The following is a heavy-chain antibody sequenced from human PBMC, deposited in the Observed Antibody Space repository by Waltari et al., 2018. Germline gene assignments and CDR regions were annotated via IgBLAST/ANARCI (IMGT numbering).Heavy chain of an antibody. CDR1: ALPFRAHS. Sequence: EVQLVESGGGLVKPGGSRSLSCAASALPFRAHSMHWVRLAPGKGLEWVSLISSSSSYKYYADSVKGRFTISRDNAKNSLYLQMNSLRAEDTAVYYCARSLVYDTSGDEAFDIWGQGTMVTVSS. V-gene: IGHV3-21*02. CDR2: ISSSSSYK. J-gene: IGHJ3*02. CDR3: ARSLVYDTSGDEAFDI. D-gene: IGHD3-22*01.